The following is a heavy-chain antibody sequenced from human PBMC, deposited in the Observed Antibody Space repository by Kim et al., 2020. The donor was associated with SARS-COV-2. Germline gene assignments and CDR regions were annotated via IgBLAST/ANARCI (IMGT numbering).Heavy chain of an antibody. J-gene: IGHJ4*02. CDR2: ET. Sequence: ETYYVDSVEGRFTVFRDNAKNSLYLQMNSLRAEDTAVYYCTKGGHLDFWGQGTLVTVSS. CDR3: TKGGHLDF. V-gene: IGHV3-7*03.